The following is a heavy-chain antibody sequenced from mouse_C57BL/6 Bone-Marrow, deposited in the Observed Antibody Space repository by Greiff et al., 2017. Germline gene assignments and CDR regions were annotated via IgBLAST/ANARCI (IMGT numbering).Heavy chain of an antibody. V-gene: IGHV5-17*01. CDR3: ARPLGGLYYYAMDY. Sequence: DVKLAESGGGLVKPGGSLKLSCAASGFTFSDYGMHWVRQAPEKGLEWVAYISSGSSTIYYADTVKGRFTISRDNAKNTLFLQMTSLRSEDTAMYYCARPLGGLYYYAMDYWGQGTSVTVSS. CDR1: GFTFSDYG. CDR2: ISSGSSTI. J-gene: IGHJ4*01. D-gene: IGHD2-2*01.